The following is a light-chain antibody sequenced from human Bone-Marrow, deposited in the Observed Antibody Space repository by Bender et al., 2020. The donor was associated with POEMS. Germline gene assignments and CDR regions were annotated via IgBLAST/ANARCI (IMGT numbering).Light chain of an antibody. V-gene: IGLV3-21*02. CDR3: AAWDDSLIVL. CDR2: IDS. CDR1: DIGSKS. Sequence: SYVLTQGPPVSVAPGQTARIPCGGNDIGSKSVHWYQQKPGQAPILVIYIDSSRPSGIPERFSGSKSGTSASLAISGLQSEDEADYYCAAWDDSLIVLFGGGTKLTVL. J-gene: IGLJ2*01.